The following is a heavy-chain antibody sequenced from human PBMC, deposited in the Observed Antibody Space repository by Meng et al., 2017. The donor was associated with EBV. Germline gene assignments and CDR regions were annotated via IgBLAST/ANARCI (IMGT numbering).Heavy chain of an antibody. J-gene: IGHJ4*02. CDR1: GVPLRRSG. CDR3: ATAADYEGYADY. V-gene: IGHV3-33*08. D-gene: IGHD4-17*01. CDR2: TRAYYTNK. Sequence: QVHLGRAGGGVDQPWNYLRTPCGPAGVPLRRSGTARVRQAPGQGPVWVAGTRAYYTNKNFGDSAKGRFTISRDNSKNTLYLQMNSLTADDTAVYYCATAADYEGYADYWGQGTLVTVSS.